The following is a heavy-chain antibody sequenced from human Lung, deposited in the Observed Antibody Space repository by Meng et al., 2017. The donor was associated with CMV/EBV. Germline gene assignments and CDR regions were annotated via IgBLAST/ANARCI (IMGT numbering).Heavy chain of an antibody. CDR3: ARIRDSSGWFSSYYFNY. D-gene: IGHD6-19*01. Sequence: GPTLVXPTETLTLTCTVSGFSLSNARMGVSWIRQPPGKALEWLAHIFSNDEKSYSTSLKSRLTISKDTSKSQVVLTMTNMDPVDTATYYCARIRDSSGWFSSYYFNYWGQGTLVTVSS. CDR1: GFSLSNARMG. V-gene: IGHV2-26*01. CDR2: IFSNDEK. J-gene: IGHJ4*02.